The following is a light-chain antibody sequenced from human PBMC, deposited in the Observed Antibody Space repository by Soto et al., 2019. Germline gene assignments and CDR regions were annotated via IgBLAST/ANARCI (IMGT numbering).Light chain of an antibody. V-gene: IGKV3D-15*01. Sequence: EIVLTQSPDTLSLSPGERATLSCWASHSVTTHLAWFQQRPGQTPRLLIYDASTRAPGIPARFSGRGSGADFTLTISSLQSEDFAVYYCQQYNNWPTWTFGQGTKVDIK. CDR3: QQYNNWPTWT. CDR1: HSVTTH. J-gene: IGKJ1*01. CDR2: DAS.